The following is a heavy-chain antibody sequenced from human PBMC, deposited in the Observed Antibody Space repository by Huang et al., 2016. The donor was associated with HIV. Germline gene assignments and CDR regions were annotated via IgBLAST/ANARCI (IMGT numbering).Heavy chain of an antibody. CDR3: ARDSQQWLVEDY. V-gene: IGHV3-74*01. CDR2: IKSDGSST. J-gene: IGHJ4*02. Sequence: EVQLVESGGGLVQPGGSLRLSCAASGFTFSSYWMHWVRHAPGKGLVWVSRIKSDGSSTSYADSVKGRFTISRDNAKNTLYLQMNSLRAEDTAVYYCARDSQQWLVEDYWGQGTLVTVSS. CDR1: GFTFSSYW. D-gene: IGHD6-19*01.